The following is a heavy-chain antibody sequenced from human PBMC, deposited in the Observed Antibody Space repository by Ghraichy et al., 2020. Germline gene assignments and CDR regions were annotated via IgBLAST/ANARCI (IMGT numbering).Heavy chain of an antibody. CDR3: ARGIGYYYYYGMDV. J-gene: IGHJ6*02. CDR1: GFTFSSYA. D-gene: IGHD2-15*01. V-gene: IGHV3-64*02. CDR2: ISSNGGST. Sequence: GGSLRLSCAASGFTFSSYAMHWVRQAPGKGLEYVSAISSNGGSTYYADSVKGRFTISRDNSKNTLYLQMGSLRAEDMAVYYCARGIGYYYYYGMDVWGQGTTVTVSS.